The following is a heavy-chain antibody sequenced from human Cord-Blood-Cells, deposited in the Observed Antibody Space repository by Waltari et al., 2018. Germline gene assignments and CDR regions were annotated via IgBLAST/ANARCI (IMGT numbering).Heavy chain of an antibody. J-gene: IGHJ4*02. D-gene: IGHD4-17*01. Sequence: QESGPGLVKPSQTLSLTCTVSGGSISSGGYYWSWIRQHPGKGLEWIGYIYYSGSTYYNPSLKSRVTISVDTSKNQFSLKLSSVTAADTAVYYCARGVKSPSGSRDGDYLVNWGQGTLVTVSS. V-gene: IGHV4-31*03. CDR1: GGSISSGGYY. CDR3: ARGVKSPSGSRDGDYLVN. CDR2: IYYSGST.